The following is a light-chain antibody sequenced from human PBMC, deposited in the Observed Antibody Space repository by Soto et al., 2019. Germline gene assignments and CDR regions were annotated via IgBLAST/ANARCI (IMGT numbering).Light chain of an antibody. J-gene: IGKJ1*01. V-gene: IGKV1-39*01. CDR2: AAP. Sequence: DIRMTQSPSSLSVSVGDGVTITCRASETINNYLNWYQQKPGRAPKLLIHAAPTLQSGVPSRFSGSGSGTDFTLTISSLQPEDFATYSCQQSYTTPWTFGLWTRVEI. CDR3: QQSYTTPWT. CDR1: ETINNY.